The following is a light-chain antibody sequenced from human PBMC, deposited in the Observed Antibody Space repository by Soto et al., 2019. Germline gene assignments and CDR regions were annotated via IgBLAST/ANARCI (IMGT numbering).Light chain of an antibody. J-gene: IGKJ3*01. Sequence: EIVLTQSPGTLSLSPGERATLSCRASQSVSSSYLAWYQQKPGQAPRLLIYGASSRVTGIPDRFSGSGSGTDVTLTISRLEPEDFAVYYCQQDGSSPIFTFGPGTKVDI. V-gene: IGKV3-20*01. CDR3: QQDGSSPIFT. CDR2: GAS. CDR1: QSVSSSY.